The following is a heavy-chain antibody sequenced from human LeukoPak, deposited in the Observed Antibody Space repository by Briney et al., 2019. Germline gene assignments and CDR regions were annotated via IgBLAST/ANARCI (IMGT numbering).Heavy chain of an antibody. V-gene: IGHV3-49*04. CDR1: GFTFGDYA. CDR2: IRSKAYGGTT. Sequence: GGSLRLSCTASGFTFGDYAMSWVRQAPGKGLEWVGFIRSKAYGGTTEYAASVKGRFTISRDDSKSIAYLQMNSLKTEDTAVYYCTRSYGSGSYMPPGFDYWGQGTLVTVSS. J-gene: IGHJ4*02. D-gene: IGHD3-10*01. CDR3: TRSYGSGSYMPPGFDY.